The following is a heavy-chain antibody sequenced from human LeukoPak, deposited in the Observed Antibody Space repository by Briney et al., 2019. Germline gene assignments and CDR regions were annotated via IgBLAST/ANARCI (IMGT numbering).Heavy chain of an antibody. CDR2: ISDSGTST. J-gene: IGHJ4*02. V-gene: IGHV3-23*01. CDR3: AKALAGVVPGDY. D-gene: IGHD3-10*01. Sequence: GGSLRLSCAASGFTFSSYAMSWVRQAPGKGLEWVSAISDSGTSTYYAGSVKGRFTISRDNSKDTLYLQMNSLRDEDTAVYYCAKALAGVVPGDYWGQGTLVTVSS. CDR1: GFTFSSYA.